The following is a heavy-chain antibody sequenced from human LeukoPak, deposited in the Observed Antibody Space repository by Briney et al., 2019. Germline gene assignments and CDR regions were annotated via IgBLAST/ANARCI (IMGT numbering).Heavy chain of an antibody. J-gene: IGHJ4*02. CDR3: AKDQKYESSGYCVGFDY. D-gene: IGHD3-22*01. V-gene: IGHV3-23*01. CDR2: ISGSGGDT. Sequence: GGSMRPSCAASGFSFSSHVMHWVRQAPEQGVEWVSGISGSGGDTYYADSVQGRFTMSRDNSKNTLNLQMNSLRAEDTALYYCAKDQKYESSGYCVGFDYWGQGTLDSVSS. CDR1: GFSFSSHV.